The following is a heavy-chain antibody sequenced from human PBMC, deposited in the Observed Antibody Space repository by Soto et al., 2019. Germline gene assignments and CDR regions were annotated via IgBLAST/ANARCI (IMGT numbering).Heavy chain of an antibody. V-gene: IGHV3-30*18. CDR1: GFTFSSYG. CDR3: AKELEFLEWFTAFDI. D-gene: IGHD3-3*02. J-gene: IGHJ3*02. CDR2: ISYDGSNK. Sequence: QVQLVESGGGVVQPGRSLRLSCAASGFTFSSYGMHWVRQAPGKGLEWVAVISYDGSNKYYADSVKGRFTISRDNSKNTLYLQMNSLRAEDTAVYYCAKELEFLEWFTAFDIWGQGTMVTVSS.